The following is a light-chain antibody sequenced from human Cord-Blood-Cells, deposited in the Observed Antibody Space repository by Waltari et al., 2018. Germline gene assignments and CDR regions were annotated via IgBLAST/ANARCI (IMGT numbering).Light chain of an antibody. CDR3: SSYTSSSTLYV. J-gene: IGLJ1*01. Sequence: QSALTQPASVSGSPGQSITIFCTGTSSDVGGYNYVSWYQQHPGKAPKLMIYDVSNRPSGVSKRFSGSKSGNTASLTISGLQAEDEADYYCSSYTSSSTLYVFGTGTKVTVL. CDR1: SSDVGGYNY. CDR2: DVS. V-gene: IGLV2-14*01.